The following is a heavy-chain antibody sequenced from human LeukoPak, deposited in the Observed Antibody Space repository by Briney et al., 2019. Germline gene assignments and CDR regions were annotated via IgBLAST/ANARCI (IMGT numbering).Heavy chain of an antibody. V-gene: IGHV1-69*05. D-gene: IGHD6-13*01. CDR3: ARALFSSSWYVRDFDY. J-gene: IGHJ4*02. CDR2: IIPIFGTA. CDR1: GGTFSSYA. Sequence: ASVKVSCKASGGTFSSYAISWVRQAPGQGLEWMGRIIPIFGTANYAQKFQGKVTITTDESTSTAYMELSSLRSEDTAVYYCARALFSSSWYVRDFDYWGQGTLVTVSS.